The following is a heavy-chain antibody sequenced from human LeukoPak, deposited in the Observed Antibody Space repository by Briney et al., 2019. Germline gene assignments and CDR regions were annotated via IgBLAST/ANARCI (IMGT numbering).Heavy chain of an antibody. V-gene: IGHV3-23*01. CDR3: AKGPRALEHSTHFFDY. Sequence: GGTLRLSCAASGFTFSHHGMSWVRQAPGKGLEWVSAISGSDGGTNYADSVKGRFTISRDNSKNTLYLQMNSLRAEDTAVYYCAKGPRALEHSTHFFDYWGQGTLVTVSS. D-gene: IGHD1/OR15-1a*01. CDR2: ISGSDGGT. J-gene: IGHJ4*02. CDR1: GFTFSHHG.